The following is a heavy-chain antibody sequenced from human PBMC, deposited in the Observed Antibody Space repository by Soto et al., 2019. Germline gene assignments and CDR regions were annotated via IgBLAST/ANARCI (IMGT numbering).Heavy chain of an antibody. CDR3: ARDRPTTIWFGELLS. J-gene: IGHJ5*02. CDR1: GYTFTSYG. D-gene: IGHD3-10*01. V-gene: IGHV1-18*01. Sequence: ASVNVSCKASGYTFTSYGISWVRQAPGQGLEWMGWISAYNGNTNYAQKLQGRVTMTTDTSTSTAYMELRSLRSDDTAVYYCARDRPTTIWFGELLSWGKGTLVTVSS. CDR2: ISAYNGNT.